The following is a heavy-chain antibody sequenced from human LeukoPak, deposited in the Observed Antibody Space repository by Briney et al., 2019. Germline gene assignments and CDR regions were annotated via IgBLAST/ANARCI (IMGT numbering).Heavy chain of an antibody. V-gene: IGHV3-23*01. D-gene: IGHD5-12*01. CDR2: ITDSGGST. J-gene: IGHJ3*02. CDR1: GFTFSTYA. CDR3: AKSIPNWGVATIGLCAFDI. Sequence: PGGSLRLSCAASGFTFSTYAMSWVRQAPGKGLEWVSVITDSGGSTYYADSVKGRFTISRDNSKNTLYMEMNSLRAEDTALYYCAKSIPNWGVATIGLCAFDIWGQGTMVTVSS.